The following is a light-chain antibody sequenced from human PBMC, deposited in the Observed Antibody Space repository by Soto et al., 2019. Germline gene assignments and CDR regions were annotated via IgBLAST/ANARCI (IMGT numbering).Light chain of an antibody. CDR2: AAS. Sequence: EIVMTQSPATLSVSPGERATLSCRTSQSIGSNLGWYQQKPGQAPRLLIYAASTRATGIPARFSGNGSGTEFTLTISSLQSEDSAVYYCQQYNNWSLITFGQGTRLEIK. CDR3: QQYNNWSLIT. CDR1: QSIGSN. J-gene: IGKJ5*01. V-gene: IGKV3-15*01.